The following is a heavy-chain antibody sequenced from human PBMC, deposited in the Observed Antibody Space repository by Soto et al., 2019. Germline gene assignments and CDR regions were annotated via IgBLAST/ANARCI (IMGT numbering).Heavy chain of an antibody. V-gene: IGHV4-59*01. D-gene: IGHD6-13*01. CDR1: GGSISSYY. CDR3: SRNRIAAAGPLGVYYYYMDV. J-gene: IGHJ6*03. Sequence: PSETLSLTCTVSGGSISSYYWSWIRQPPGKGLEWIGYIYYSGSTNYNPSLKSRITISVDTSKNQFSLKLSSVTAADTAVYYCSRNRIAAAGPLGVYYYYMDVWGKGTTVTVSS. CDR2: IYYSGST.